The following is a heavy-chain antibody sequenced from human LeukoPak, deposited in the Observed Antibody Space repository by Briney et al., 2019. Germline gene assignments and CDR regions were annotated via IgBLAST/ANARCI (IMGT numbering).Heavy chain of an antibody. J-gene: IGHJ3*01. V-gene: IGHV6-1*01. CDR1: GDTVSSNSAA. CDR3: VRGFALDF. CDR2: TYYRSKWYY. Sequence: SQTLSLTCDISGDTVSSNSAAWSWIRQSPPRGLEWLGRTYYRSKWYYDYAVSVKSRITISPDTSKNQFSLQLNSVTADDTAVYYCVRGFALDFWGQGTMVTVSS.